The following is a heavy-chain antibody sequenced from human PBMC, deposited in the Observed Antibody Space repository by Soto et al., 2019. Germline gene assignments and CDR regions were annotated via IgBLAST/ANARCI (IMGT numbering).Heavy chain of an antibody. CDR2: IIPILGIA. D-gene: IGHD2-15*01. CDR1: GGTFSSYT. CDR3: ARYCSGGSCYHYHYYGMDV. V-gene: IGHV1-69*02. J-gene: IGHJ6*02. Sequence: QVQLVQSGAEVKKPGSSVKVSCKASGGTFSSYTISWVRQAPGQGLEWMGRIIPILGIANYAQKFQGRVTITADKSTSTAYMDLSSLRSEDTAVYYCARYCSGGSCYHYHYYGMDVWGQGTTVTVSS.